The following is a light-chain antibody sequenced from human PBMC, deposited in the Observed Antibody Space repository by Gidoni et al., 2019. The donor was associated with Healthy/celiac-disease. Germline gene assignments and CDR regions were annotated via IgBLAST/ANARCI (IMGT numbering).Light chain of an antibody. V-gene: IGKV3-15*01. Sequence: EIVMTQSPATLSVSPGERATLSCSASQSVSSNLAWYQQKPGQAPRLLSYGASTRATGIPARFSGSGSGTEFTLTISSLQSEDFAFYYCQQYNNWPPTFGQGTKLEIK. J-gene: IGKJ2*01. CDR3: QQYNNWPPT. CDR2: GAS. CDR1: QSVSSN.